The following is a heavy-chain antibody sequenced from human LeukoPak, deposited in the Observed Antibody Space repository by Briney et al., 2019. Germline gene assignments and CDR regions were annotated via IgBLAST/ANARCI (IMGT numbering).Heavy chain of an antibody. D-gene: IGHD3-22*01. CDR3: ARDDSSAPQVY. CDR1: GYTFSSYY. CDR2: INPSGGST. J-gene: IGHJ4*02. V-gene: IGHV1-46*01. Sequence: SVKVSCKASGYTFSSYYMHWVRQAPGQGLEWMGIINPSGGSTKYAQKLQGRVTITRDPSTSTVCMELSSLRSEETAVYYCARDDSSAPQVYWGQGTLVTVSS.